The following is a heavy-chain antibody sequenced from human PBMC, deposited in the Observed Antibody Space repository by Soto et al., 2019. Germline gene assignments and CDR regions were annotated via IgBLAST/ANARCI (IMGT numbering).Heavy chain of an antibody. V-gene: IGHV1-46*04. Sequence: FSGYYWSWIRQPPGKGLEWMGIINPSDGSTSYAQKLQGRVTMTRDTSTSTVYMELNSLRSEDTAVYYCARHLGMDVWGQGTTVTVSS. CDR3: ARHLGMDV. CDR1: FSGYY. J-gene: IGHJ6*02. CDR2: INPSDGST.